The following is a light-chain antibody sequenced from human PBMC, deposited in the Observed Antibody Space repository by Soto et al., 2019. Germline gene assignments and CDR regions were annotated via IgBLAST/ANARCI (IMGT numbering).Light chain of an antibody. CDR3: HSYDSDTGI. CDR2: EDN. J-gene: IGLJ2*01. Sequence: NFMLTQPHSVSESPGQTVTISCTRSSGSIASNYVQWYQQRPGSSPTIVIYEDNQRPSGVPDRFSGSIDSSSSSASLTISGLKREDEADYYCHSYDSDTGIFGGGTQLTVL. CDR1: SGSIASNY. V-gene: IGLV6-57*01.